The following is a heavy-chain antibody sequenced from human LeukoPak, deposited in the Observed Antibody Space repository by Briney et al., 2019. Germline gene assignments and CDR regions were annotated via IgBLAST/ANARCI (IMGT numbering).Heavy chain of an antibody. D-gene: IGHD3-10*01. CDR2: IYPVDSDT. CDR3: VTFARGDPDY. Sequence: GESLKISCXGSGYSFAGNWIGWVRQRPGKGLEWMGIIYPVDSDTRYSPSFRGQVTISADKSTTTAYLHWRSLRASDSAMYYCVTFARGDPDYWGQGTLVTVAS. CDR1: GYSFAGNW. J-gene: IGHJ4*02. V-gene: IGHV5-51*01.